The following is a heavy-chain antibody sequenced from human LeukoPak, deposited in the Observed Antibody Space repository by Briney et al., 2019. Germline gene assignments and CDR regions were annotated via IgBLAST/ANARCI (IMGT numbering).Heavy chain of an antibody. CDR2: IRQDGSEK. Sequence: GGSLRLSCAASGFTFSSYWMQWVRQAPGKGLEWVANIRQDGSEKYYADSVKGRFIISRDNAKNALYLQMSSLRAEDTAIYYCARRYFDYWGQGTLVTVSS. CDR3: ARRYFDY. V-gene: IGHV3-7*03. J-gene: IGHJ4*02. CDR1: GFTFSSYW.